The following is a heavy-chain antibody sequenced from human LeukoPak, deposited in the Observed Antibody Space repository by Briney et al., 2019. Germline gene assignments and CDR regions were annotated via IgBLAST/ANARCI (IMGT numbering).Heavy chain of an antibody. V-gene: IGHV4-38-2*02. D-gene: IGHD3-16*01. CDR2: IHHSGNT. CDR1: GYSISSGYN. CDR3: ARRVRAGDLDWFDL. Sequence: SETLSLTCTVSGYSISSGYNWGWFRQPPGKGLEWIGDIHHSGNTNYTPSLRSRVTMSADTSKNQFYLKLSSVTAADTALYYCARRVRAGDLDWFDLWGQGTLVTVSS. J-gene: IGHJ5*02.